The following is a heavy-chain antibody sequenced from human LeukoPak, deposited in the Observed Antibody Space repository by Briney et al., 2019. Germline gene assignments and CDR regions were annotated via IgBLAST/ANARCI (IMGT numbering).Heavy chain of an antibody. CDR1: GFTFTSYT. Sequence: GGSLTLSCAASGFTFTSYTMGWVRQAPGKGLEWVSGISGSGGSTYYADSVKGRFTISRDNSKNTLYLQMNSLSAEDTAVFYWAWYYYVAGGFDQWGQGTLVTVSS. V-gene: IGHV3-23*01. J-gene: IGHJ4*02. CDR2: ISGSGGST. CDR3: AWYYYVAGGFDQ. D-gene: IGHD3-10*01.